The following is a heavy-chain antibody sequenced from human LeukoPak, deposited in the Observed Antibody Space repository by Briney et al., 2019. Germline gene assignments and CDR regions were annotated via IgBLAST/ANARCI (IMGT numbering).Heavy chain of an antibody. D-gene: IGHD2-2*01. Sequence: PSETLSLTCAVSGGSFSGYYWSWIRQPPGKGLEWIGEINHSGSTNYNPSLKSRVTISVDTSKNQFSLKLSSVTAADTAVYYCARLLGYCSSTSCRNYYYYYYMDVWGKGTTVTVSS. CDR1: GGSFSGYY. J-gene: IGHJ6*03. CDR2: INHSGST. V-gene: IGHV4-34*01. CDR3: ARLLGYCSSTSCRNYYYYYYMDV.